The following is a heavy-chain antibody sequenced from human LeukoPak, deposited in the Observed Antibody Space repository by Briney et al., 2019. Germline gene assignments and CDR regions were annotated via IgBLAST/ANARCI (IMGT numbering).Heavy chain of an antibody. V-gene: IGHV4-39*07. CDR2: IYYSGST. J-gene: IGHJ4*02. CDR1: GGSISSSSYY. CDR3: ARDFGGAAFDY. D-gene: IGHD3-16*01. Sequence: PSETLSLTCTVSGGSISSSSYYWGWIRQPPGKGLEWIGSIYYSGSTYYNPSLKSRVTISVDTSKNQFSLKLSSVTAADTAVYYCARDFGGAAFDYWGQGTLVTVSS.